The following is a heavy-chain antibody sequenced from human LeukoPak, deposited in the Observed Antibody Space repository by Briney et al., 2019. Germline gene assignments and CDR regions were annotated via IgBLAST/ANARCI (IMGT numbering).Heavy chain of an antibody. J-gene: IGHJ3*02. D-gene: IGHD2-21*02. Sequence: PGGSLRLSCAGSGFTFSSYSMTWVRQAPGKGLEWVSSITRSSIYTYYADSVKGRFTISRDNSKNTLYLQMNSLRAEDTAVYYCARDHPYCGGDCYPGAFDIWGQGTMVTVSS. V-gene: IGHV3-21*01. CDR1: GFTFSSYS. CDR3: ARDHPYCGGDCYPGAFDI. CDR2: ITRSSIYT.